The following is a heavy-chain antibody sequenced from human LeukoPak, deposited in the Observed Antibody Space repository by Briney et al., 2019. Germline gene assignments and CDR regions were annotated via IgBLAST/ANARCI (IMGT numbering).Heavy chain of an antibody. Sequence: GSLRLSCAASGFTVSSNYMSWVRQAPGKGLEWVSVTYSGGSTYYADSVKGRFTISRDNSKNTLYLQMNSLRAEDTAVYYCARDYPSLYCSGGSCYYWGQGTLVTVSS. CDR1: GFTVSSNY. J-gene: IGHJ4*02. CDR2: TYSGGST. V-gene: IGHV3-66*01. CDR3: ARDYPSLYCSGGSCYY. D-gene: IGHD2-15*01.